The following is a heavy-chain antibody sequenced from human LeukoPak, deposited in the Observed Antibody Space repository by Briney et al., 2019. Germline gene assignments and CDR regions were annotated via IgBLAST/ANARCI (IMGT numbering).Heavy chain of an antibody. CDR3: ARGTGTKWRYFDY. CDR2: IYNSGTT. J-gene: IGHJ4*02. D-gene: IGHD1-1*01. V-gene: IGHV4-31*03. Sequence: SETLSLSCTVSGRAVRGGGYYWTWIRQQTGKGLEWIGYIYNSGTTYYNPSLESRVTISGDTSKNQFSLKLSSVTAADTAVYYCARGTGTKWRYFDYWGQGTLVSVSS. CDR1: GRAVRGGGYY.